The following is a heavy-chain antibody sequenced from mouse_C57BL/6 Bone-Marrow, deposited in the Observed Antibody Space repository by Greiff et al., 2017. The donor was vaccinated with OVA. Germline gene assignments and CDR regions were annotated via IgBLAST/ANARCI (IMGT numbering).Heavy chain of an antibody. CDR2: IDPENGDT. D-gene: IGHD1-1*01. CDR1: GFNITDDY. J-gene: IGHJ4*01. V-gene: IGHV14-4*01. Sequence: VQLKQSGAELVRPGASVKLSCTASGFNITDDYMHWVKQRPEQGLEWIGWIDPENGDTEYASKFPGKATITADTSSNTAYLQLSSLTSEDTAVYYCTADYYGSSYAMDYWGQGTSVTVSS. CDR3: TADYYGSSYAMDY.